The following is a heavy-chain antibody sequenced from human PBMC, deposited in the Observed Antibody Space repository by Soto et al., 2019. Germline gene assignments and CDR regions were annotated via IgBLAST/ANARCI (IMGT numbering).Heavy chain of an antibody. V-gene: IGHV4-39*01. Sequence: SETLSLTCTVSGGSISSSSYYWGWIRQPPGKGLEWIGSIYYSGSTYYNPSLKSRVTISVDTSKNQFSLKLSSVTAADTAVYYCARVVWQWLGIDYWGQGTLVTVSS. CDR3: ARVVWQWLGIDY. CDR1: GGSISSSSYY. CDR2: IYYSGST. J-gene: IGHJ4*02. D-gene: IGHD6-19*01.